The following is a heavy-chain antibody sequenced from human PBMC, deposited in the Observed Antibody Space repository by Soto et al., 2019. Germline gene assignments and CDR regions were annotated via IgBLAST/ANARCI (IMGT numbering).Heavy chain of an antibody. CDR1: GGSVSSGSYY. CDR3: ARGESWFDP. CDR2: IYYSGST. J-gene: IGHJ5*02. V-gene: IGHV4-61*01. Sequence: SETLSLTCTVSGGSVSSGSYYWSWIRQPPGKGLEWIGYIYYSGSTNYNPSLKSRVTISVDTSKNQFSLKLSSVTAADTAVYYCARGESWFDPCGQGTLVTLSS.